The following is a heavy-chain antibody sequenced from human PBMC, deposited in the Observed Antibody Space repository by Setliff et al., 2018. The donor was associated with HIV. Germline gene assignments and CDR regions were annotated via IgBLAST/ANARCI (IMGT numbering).Heavy chain of an antibody. D-gene: IGHD1-1*01. J-gene: IGHJ4*02. V-gene: IGHV3-33*01. CDR2: LWLDGSNE. CDR1: GFGFSSYA. CDR3: ASARIPTGGTSTSLDY. Sequence: PGGSLRLSCAASGFGFSSYAMHWVRQAPGKGLEWVAVLWLDGSNEYYSDSVKGRFTISRDNSKNTLYLQMNSLGADDTAVYYCASARIPTGGTSTSLDYWGQGALVTVSS.